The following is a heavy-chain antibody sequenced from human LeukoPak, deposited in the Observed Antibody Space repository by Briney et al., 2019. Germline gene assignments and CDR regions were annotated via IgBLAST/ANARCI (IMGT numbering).Heavy chain of an antibody. D-gene: IGHD3-10*01. Sequence: GGSLRLSCAASGFTFSSYGMHWVCQAPGKGLEWVAVISYDGSNKYYADSVKGRFTISRDNSKNTLYLQMNSLRAEDTAVYYCAKDAALTMVRGVMGYWGQGTLVTVSS. J-gene: IGHJ4*02. CDR1: GFTFSSYG. CDR2: ISYDGSNK. CDR3: AKDAALTMVRGVMGY. V-gene: IGHV3-30*18.